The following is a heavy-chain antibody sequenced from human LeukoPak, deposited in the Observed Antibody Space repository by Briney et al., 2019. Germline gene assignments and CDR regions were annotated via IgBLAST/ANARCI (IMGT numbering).Heavy chain of an antibody. J-gene: IGHJ5*02. D-gene: IGHD2-2*01. V-gene: IGHV1-2*02. CDR2: INPNSGGT. CDR1: GYTFTGYY. Sequence: GASVKVSCKASGYTFTGYYIHWVRQAPGQGLEWMGWINPNSGGTNYAQKFQGRVTMTRDTSINTAYMEVSRLRSDDTAVYYCAREPVVLVPAAIFNWFDPWGQGTLVTVPS. CDR3: AREPVVLVPAAIFNWFDP.